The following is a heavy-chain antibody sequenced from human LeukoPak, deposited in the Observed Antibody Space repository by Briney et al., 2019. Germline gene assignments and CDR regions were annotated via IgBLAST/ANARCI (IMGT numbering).Heavy chain of an antibody. CDR3: ARAGVVAYHLYYFHMDV. V-gene: IGHV4-34*01. CDR1: GGSFSGYY. CDR2: INHSGST. J-gene: IGHJ6*03. Sequence: PSETLSRNCAVSGGSFSGYYWRWIRQTPGKGLVWIGEINHSGSTNYNPSLNSRVTISTDTSKHQFSLQLTSLTAADTAMYYCARAGVVAYHLYYFHMDVWGNGTTVTVPS. D-gene: IGHD3-3*01.